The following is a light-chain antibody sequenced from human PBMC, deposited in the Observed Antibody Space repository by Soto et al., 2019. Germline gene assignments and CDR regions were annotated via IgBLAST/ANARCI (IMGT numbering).Light chain of an antibody. CDR1: QTINNN. V-gene: IGKV3-15*01. Sequence: VMTQAPATLSVSPGERATLSCRASQTINNNVAWYQLKDGQVPRLLIYGASTRATGIPARFSGSGSGTEFTLTISSLEPEDFAVYHCQQHGSSPWTFGQGTKVDIK. CDR2: GAS. CDR3: QQHGSSPWT. J-gene: IGKJ1*01.